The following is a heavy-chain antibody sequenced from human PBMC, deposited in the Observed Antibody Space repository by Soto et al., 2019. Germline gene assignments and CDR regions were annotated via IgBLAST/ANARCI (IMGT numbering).Heavy chain of an antibody. CDR2: VHHSWGS. CDR1: GGSINSYY. V-gene: IGHV4-59*08. D-gene: IGHD3-10*01. Sequence: QVQLQESGPGLVKPSETLSLSCTVSGGSINSYYWSWIRQSPGKRMEWIGYVHHSWGSSYNPSLQXXVXLSLDTSKSQFSLKVTSVTATDPAVYYCARQGFGPLHGLVDVWGQGTTVTVSS. J-gene: IGHJ6*02. CDR3: ARQGFGPLHGLVDV.